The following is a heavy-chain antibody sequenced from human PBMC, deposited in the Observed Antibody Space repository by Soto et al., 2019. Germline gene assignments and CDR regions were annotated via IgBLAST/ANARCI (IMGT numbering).Heavy chain of an antibody. V-gene: IGHV4-59*01. CDR1: GGSISSYY. J-gene: IGHJ4*02. D-gene: IGHD3-22*01. Sequence: PSETLSLTCTVSGGSISSYYWSWIRQPPGKGLEWIGYIYYSGSTNYNPSLKSRVTISVDTSKNQFSLKLSSVTAADAAVYYCATMYFNDSSAFLEYRGQGTLVTVSS. CDR2: IYYSGST. CDR3: ATMYFNDSSAFLEY.